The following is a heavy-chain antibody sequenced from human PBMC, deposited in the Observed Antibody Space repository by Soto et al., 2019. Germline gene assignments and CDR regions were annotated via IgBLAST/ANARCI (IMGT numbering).Heavy chain of an antibody. Sequence: GASVKVSCKASGYTFTSYGISWVRQAPGQRLEWMGWISAYNGNTNYAQKLQGRVTMTTDTSTSTTYMELRSLRSDDTAVYYCARGITFGGVLNGMDVWGQGTTVTVSS. CDR1: GYTFTSYG. D-gene: IGHD3-16*01. CDR2: ISAYNGNT. V-gene: IGHV1-18*01. J-gene: IGHJ6*02. CDR3: ARGITFGGVLNGMDV.